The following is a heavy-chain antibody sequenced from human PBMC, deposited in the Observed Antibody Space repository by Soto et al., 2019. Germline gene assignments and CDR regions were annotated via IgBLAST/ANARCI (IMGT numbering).Heavy chain of an antibody. CDR1: GFTFSSYS. D-gene: IGHD3-10*01. Sequence: GGSLRLSCAASGFTFSSYSINWVRQVPGKGLEWVSYISSSSSTIYYADSVKGRFTISRDNAKNSLYLQMNSLRAEDTAVYYCARANYYGSPGDFDYWGQGTLVTVSS. CDR3: ARANYYGSPGDFDY. CDR2: ISSSSSTI. J-gene: IGHJ4*02. V-gene: IGHV3-48*01.